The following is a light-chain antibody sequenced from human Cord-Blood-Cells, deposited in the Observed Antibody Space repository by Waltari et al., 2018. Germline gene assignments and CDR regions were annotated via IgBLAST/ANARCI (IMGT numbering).Light chain of an antibody. V-gene: IGLV2-11*01. Sequence: QSALTQPRSVSGSPGQSVTISCTGTSSAVCGYNSVSWYQQHPGNAPKLMIYDVRKRPSGVPDRFSGSKSGNTASLTISGLQAEDEADYYCCSYAGSYTWVFGGGTKLTVL. J-gene: IGLJ3*02. CDR1: SSAVCGYNS. CDR2: DVR. CDR3: CSYAGSYTWV.